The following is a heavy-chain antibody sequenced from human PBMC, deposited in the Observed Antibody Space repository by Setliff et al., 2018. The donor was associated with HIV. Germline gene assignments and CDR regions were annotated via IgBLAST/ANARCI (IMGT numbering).Heavy chain of an antibody. CDR2: ISHTENT. CDR3: ARGSSFGWDNHYFDY. J-gene: IGHJ4*02. CDR1: GESFKGYY. Sequence: PSETLSLTCAVYGESFKGYYWNWIRQSPGKGLQWIGEISHTENTNFHWSLKSRITMSVDTSKNQFSLTLTSLTTADAGLYFCARGSSFGWDNHYFDYWSQGTLVTV. V-gene: IGHV4-34*01. D-gene: IGHD3-16*01.